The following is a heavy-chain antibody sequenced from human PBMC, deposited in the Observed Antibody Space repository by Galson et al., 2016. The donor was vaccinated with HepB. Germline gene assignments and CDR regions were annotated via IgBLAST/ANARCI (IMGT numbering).Heavy chain of an antibody. Sequence: SLRLSCAASGVTVSSNYMTWIRQAPGKGLEWVSVIFSGGYTYYSDSVKGRFTTSRDNSKNMVYLQMNGLRVEDTAVYYCVRGGREGLGDYWGQGTLVTVSS. CDR1: GVTVSSNY. D-gene: IGHD3-16*01. CDR2: IFSGGYT. CDR3: VRGGREGLGDY. J-gene: IGHJ4*02. V-gene: IGHV3-53*01.